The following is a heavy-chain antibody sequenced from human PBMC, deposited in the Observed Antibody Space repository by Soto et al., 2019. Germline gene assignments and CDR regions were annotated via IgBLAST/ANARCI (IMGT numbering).Heavy chain of an antibody. CDR3: ARGIWGSHRYYFDN. D-gene: IGHD3-16*02. J-gene: IGHJ4*02. CDR1: GYIFTDYA. V-gene: IGHV1-3*01. CDR2: INAGDGNT. Sequence: QVHLLQSGAEVEKPGASVKVSCKASGYIFTDYAMQWVRQAPGQRPEWMGWINAGDGNTRFSQKFQGRVTFTRDTSASTAYMELSSLRSEDTAVYYCARGIWGSHRYYFDNWGQGTLVTVSS.